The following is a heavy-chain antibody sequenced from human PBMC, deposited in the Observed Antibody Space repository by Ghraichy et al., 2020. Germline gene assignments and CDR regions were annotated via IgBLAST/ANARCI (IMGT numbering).Heavy chain of an antibody. CDR1: GFTFDEYA. Sequence: GGSLRLSCTASGFTFDEYAMHWVRQAPGKGLEWVSGISRNSGNIGYADSVKGRFTISRDNAKNSLFLQMNSLRAEDTALYYCAKEREAFDIWGQGTMVTVSS. V-gene: IGHV3-9*01. CDR2: ISRNSGNI. CDR3: AKEREAFDI. J-gene: IGHJ3*02.